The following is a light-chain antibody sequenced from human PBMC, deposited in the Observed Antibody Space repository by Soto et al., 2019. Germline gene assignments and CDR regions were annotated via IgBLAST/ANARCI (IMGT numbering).Light chain of an antibody. CDR3: QQYNSWPPFT. CDR1: LSVSSN. V-gene: IGKV3-15*01. J-gene: IGKJ3*01. CDR2: GAS. Sequence: IVLTQSPATLSVSPWERVTLSCRASLSVSSNLAWYRQKPGQAPRLLIYGASTRATDIPARFSGSGSGTDFTLTISSLQSEDFAVYYCQQYNSWPPFTFGPGTKVDI.